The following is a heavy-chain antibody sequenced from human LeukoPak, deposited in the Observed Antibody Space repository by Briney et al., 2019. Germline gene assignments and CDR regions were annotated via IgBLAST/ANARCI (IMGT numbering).Heavy chain of an antibody. V-gene: IGHV3-21*01. Sequence: GGSLRLSCAASGFTFSSYSMNWVRQAPGKGLEWVSSISSSSSYIYYADSVKGRFTISRDNAKNSLYLQMNSLRVEDTAVYYCAKDPSSSTLPDYYYYMDVWGKGTTVTVSS. D-gene: IGHD2-2*01. J-gene: IGHJ6*03. CDR1: GFTFSSYS. CDR2: ISSSSSYI. CDR3: AKDPSSSTLPDYYYYMDV.